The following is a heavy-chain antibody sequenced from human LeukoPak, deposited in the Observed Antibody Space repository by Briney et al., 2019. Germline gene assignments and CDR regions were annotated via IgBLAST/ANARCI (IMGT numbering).Heavy chain of an antibody. J-gene: IGHJ2*01. CDR3: AKALSSSFYYFDL. Sequence: GGSLRLSCAASGFTFSNYAMNWVRQAPEKGLEWVSTIHGGGDVTYYADSVKGRFTISRDNSRNTLYLQTNSLRAEDTAVYYCAKALSSSFYYFDLGGRGTLVTVSS. CDR1: GFTFSNYA. CDR2: IHGGGDVT. V-gene: IGHV3-23*01. D-gene: IGHD3-16*02.